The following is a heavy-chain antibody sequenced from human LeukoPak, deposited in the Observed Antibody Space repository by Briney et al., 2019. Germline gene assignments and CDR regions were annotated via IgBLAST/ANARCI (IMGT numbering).Heavy chain of an antibody. Sequence: GASVKLSCKASGYSSTNYGISWVRQAAGKGLEWMGGFDPDDGETIYGQKFQGTVTMTEDTSTHTAYLELSSLRSEDTAVYYCATDRGIVAAGDPGSAFDIWGQGTMVTVSS. CDR3: ATDRGIVAAGDPGSAFDI. D-gene: IGHD6-13*01. CDR2: FDPDDGET. V-gene: IGHV1-24*01. CDR1: GYSSTNYG. J-gene: IGHJ3*02.